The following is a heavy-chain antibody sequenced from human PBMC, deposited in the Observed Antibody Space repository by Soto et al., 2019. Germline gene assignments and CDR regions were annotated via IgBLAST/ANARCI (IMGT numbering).Heavy chain of an antibody. CDR1: GFTFTTYY. Sequence: QVRLVQSGAEVKKPGASVSISCKTSGFTFTTYYIHWVRQAPGQGLEWMGMIDPSGGSTTYAQKFQGRITMTSDMSTSTVYMELSSLRSEDTAVYYCARVPYDTTGYYDFCGQGTLVTVSS. J-gene: IGHJ4*02. CDR2: IDPSGGST. CDR3: ARVPYDTTGYYDF. D-gene: IGHD3-22*01. V-gene: IGHV1-46*01.